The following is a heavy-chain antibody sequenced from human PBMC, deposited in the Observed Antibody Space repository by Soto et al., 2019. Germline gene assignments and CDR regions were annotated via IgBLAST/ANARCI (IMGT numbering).Heavy chain of an antibody. V-gene: IGHV4-34*01. CDR3: ASYFDDSSALGY. Sequence: SETLSLTCAVYGGSFSGYYWSWIRQPPGKGLEWIGEINHSGSTNYNPSLKSRVTISVDTSKNQFSLKLSSVTAADTAVYYCASYFDDSSALGYWGQGTLVTVPQ. J-gene: IGHJ4*02. CDR2: INHSGST. D-gene: IGHD3-22*01. CDR1: GGSFSGYY.